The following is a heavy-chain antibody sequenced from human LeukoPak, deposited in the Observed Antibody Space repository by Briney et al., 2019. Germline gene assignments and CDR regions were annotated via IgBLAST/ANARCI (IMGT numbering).Heavy chain of an antibody. CDR3: TTLGYHLDS. CDR2: IAGSDTRT. V-gene: IGHV3-48*03. Sequence: GGSLRLSCLASGFAFSAYEMNWVGQAPGKGLEWVSYIAGSDTRTYYADSVKGRFTIFRDNAKNSLYLQMNSLRAEDTALYYCTTLGYHLDSWGQGTLVTVSS. J-gene: IGHJ4*02. CDR1: GFAFSAYE. D-gene: IGHD3-22*01.